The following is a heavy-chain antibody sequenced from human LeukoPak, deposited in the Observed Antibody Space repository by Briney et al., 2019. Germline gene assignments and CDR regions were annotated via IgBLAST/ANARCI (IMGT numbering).Heavy chain of an antibody. CDR1: GFLPRIYS. D-gene: IGHD5-12*01. J-gene: IGHJ2*01. CDR2: ISSSSSYI. Sequence: GGSLRLSCGPSGFLPRIYSVHGPRHAPERGVEGGSSISSSSSYIYYADSVKGRFTISRDNAKNSLYLQMNSLRAEDTAVYYCARDPYSGYANWYFDLWGRGTLVTVSS. CDR3: ARDPYSGYANWYFDL. V-gene: IGHV3-21*01.